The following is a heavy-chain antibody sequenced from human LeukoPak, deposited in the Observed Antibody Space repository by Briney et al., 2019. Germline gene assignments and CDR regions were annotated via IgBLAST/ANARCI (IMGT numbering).Heavy chain of an antibody. Sequence: PGGSLRLSCAASGFTFSNAWMSWVRQAPGKGLEWVGRIKSKSNGGTTDYAAPVKGRFTSSRDDSKNTVYLQMNSLQTEGTAIYYYTASAVPGLDYWGQGTLVTVSS. CDR2: IKSKSNGGTT. J-gene: IGHJ4*02. V-gene: IGHV3-15*01. CDR1: GFTFSNAW. D-gene: IGHD6-19*01. CDR3: TASAVPGLDY.